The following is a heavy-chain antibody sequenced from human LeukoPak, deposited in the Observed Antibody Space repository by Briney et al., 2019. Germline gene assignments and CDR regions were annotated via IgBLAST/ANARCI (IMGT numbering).Heavy chain of an antibody. J-gene: IGHJ4*02. CDR1: GFTFSSNG. CDR3: ARSMYSSSWPDY. Sequence: GGTLRLSCAASGFTFSSNGMTWVRQAPGKGLEWVSTISDSAGGAHYADSVKGRFTISRDSSRSTLYLQMHSLRAEDTAVYYCARSMYSSSWPDYWGQGTLVTVSS. V-gene: IGHV3-23*01. D-gene: IGHD6-13*01. CDR2: ISDSAGGA.